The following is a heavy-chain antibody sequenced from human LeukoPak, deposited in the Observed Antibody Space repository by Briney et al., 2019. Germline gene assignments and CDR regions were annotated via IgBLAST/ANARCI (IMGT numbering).Heavy chain of an antibody. Sequence: GASVKVSCKASGYTFTSYYMHWVRQAPGQGLEWMGIINPSGGSTSYAQKFQGRVTMTRDMSTSTVYMELSSLRSEDTAVYYCARKYQAPNAFDIWGQGTMVTVSS. CDR2: INPSGGST. CDR1: GYTFTSYY. V-gene: IGHV1-46*01. D-gene: IGHD6-6*01. CDR3: ARKYQAPNAFDI. J-gene: IGHJ3*02.